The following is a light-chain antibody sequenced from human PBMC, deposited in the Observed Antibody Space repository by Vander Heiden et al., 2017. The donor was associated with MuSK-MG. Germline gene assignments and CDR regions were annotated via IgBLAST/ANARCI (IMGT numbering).Light chain of an antibody. Sequence: SSELTQPPSVSVSPGPTASITCSGDQFGDKDACWYQHKPRQSLVLVIYQGSKLPSGFPARFSCSNSGTTATLTISGTQAVDESDYYCQAWDSSIVFGGGTKLTVL. J-gene: IGLJ2*01. V-gene: IGLV3-1*01. CDR1: QFGDKD. CDR2: QGS. CDR3: QAWDSSIV.